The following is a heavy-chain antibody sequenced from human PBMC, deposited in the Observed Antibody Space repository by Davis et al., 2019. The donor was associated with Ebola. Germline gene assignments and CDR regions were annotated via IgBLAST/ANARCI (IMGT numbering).Heavy chain of an antibody. J-gene: IGHJ6*02. Sequence: AASVKVSCKASGYTFTSYAMHWVRQAPGQRLEWMGWINAGNGNTKYSQKFQGRVTITRDTSASTAYMELSSLRSEDTAVYYCARDRVQGVIITAYGMDVWGQGTTVTVSS. CDR3: ARDRVQGVIITAYGMDV. CDR2: INAGNGNT. CDR1: GYTFTSYA. V-gene: IGHV1-3*01. D-gene: IGHD3-10*01.